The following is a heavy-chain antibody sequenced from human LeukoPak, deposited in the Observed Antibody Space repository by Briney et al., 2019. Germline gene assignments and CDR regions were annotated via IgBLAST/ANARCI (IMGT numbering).Heavy chain of an antibody. Sequence: SETLSLTCAVSGGSISSGGYSWSWIRQPPGKGLERIGYIYYSGSTYYNPSLKSRVTISVDTSKNQFSLKLSSVTAADTAVYYCARHTAMVTYFDYWGQGTLVTVSS. J-gene: IGHJ4*02. CDR1: GGSISSGGYS. CDR3: ARHTAMVTYFDY. V-gene: IGHV4-30-4*07. CDR2: IYYSGST. D-gene: IGHD5-18*01.